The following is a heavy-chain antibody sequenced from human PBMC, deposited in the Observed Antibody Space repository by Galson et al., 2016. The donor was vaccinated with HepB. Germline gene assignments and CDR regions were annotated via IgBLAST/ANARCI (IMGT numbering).Heavy chain of an antibody. CDR1: GFSLSTGGMR. Sequence: PALVKPTQTLTLTCTFSGFSLSTGGMRVSWIRQPPGKALEWLARIDSDDDKFYSTSLKTRLTISKDTSKNQVVLTMTNMDPVDTATYYCARHSTSWFHFDYWGQGTMVTVSS. CDR3: ARHSTSWFHFDY. J-gene: IGHJ4*02. D-gene: IGHD6-13*01. CDR2: IDSDDDK. V-gene: IGHV2-70*04.